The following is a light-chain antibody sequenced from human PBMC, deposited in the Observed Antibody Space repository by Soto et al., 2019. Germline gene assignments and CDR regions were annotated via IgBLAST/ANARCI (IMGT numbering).Light chain of an antibody. CDR2: DTS. V-gene: IGLV7-46*01. CDR3: LLSYSGARVV. J-gene: IGLJ2*01. CDR1: TGAVTSGHY. Sequence: QAVVTQEPSLTVSPGGTVTLTCGSSTGAVTSGHYPYWFQQKPGQAPRTLIYDTSNKHSWTPARFSGSLLGGKAALTLSGAQPEDEAEYYWLLSYSGARVVFGGGTKLTVL.